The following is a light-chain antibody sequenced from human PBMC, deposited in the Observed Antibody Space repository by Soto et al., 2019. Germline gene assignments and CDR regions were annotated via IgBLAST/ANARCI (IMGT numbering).Light chain of an antibody. V-gene: IGKV4-1*01. J-gene: IGKJ4*01. Sequence: DIVMTQFPDSLAVSLGERATINCKSSQSLLYTSNKKNYLAWYQQKSGQPPKLLIYWISTRESGVPDRFSGSECGTDYTLTISRLQPEDVAIYYCQQYYNTPLSFGGGTKVEIK. CDR2: WIS. CDR1: QSLLYTSNKKNY. CDR3: QQYYNTPLS.